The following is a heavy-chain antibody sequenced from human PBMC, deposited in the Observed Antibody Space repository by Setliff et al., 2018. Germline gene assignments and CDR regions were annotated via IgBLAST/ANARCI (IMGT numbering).Heavy chain of an antibody. CDR3: ARLTYYYDSSGLNAFDI. J-gene: IGHJ3*02. CDR1: GYSFTSYW. Sequence: PGESLTISCKGSGYSFTSYWIGWVRQMPGKGLEWMGIIYPGDSDTRYSPSFQGQVTISADKSISTAYLQWSSLKASGTAMYYCARLTYYYDSSGLNAFDIWGQGTMVTVSS. V-gene: IGHV5-51*01. D-gene: IGHD3-22*01. CDR2: IYPGDSDT.